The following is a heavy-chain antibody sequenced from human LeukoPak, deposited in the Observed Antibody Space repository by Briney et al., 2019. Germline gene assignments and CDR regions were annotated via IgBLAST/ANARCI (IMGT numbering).Heavy chain of an antibody. J-gene: IGHJ6*03. CDR3: ARVRFYYYYMDV. V-gene: IGHV3-NL1*01. Sequence: PGRSLRLSCAASGFTFSTYGMHWVRQAPGKGLEWVSVIYAGGTTYYADSVKGRFTISRDNSKNTLYLQMNSLRAEGAAVYYCARVRFYYYYMDVWGKGTTVTVSS. CDR1: GFTFSTYG. CDR2: IYAGGTT.